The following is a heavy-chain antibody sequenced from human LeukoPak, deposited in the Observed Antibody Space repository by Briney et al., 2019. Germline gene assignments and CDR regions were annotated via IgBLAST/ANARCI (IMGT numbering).Heavy chain of an antibody. CDR2: ITSDGSST. J-gene: IGHJ3*02. CDR3: ARDGGDDAFDI. D-gene: IGHD3-10*01. CDR1: GFTFSSYW. V-gene: IGHV3-74*01. Sequence: GGSLRLSCAASGFTFSSYWMHWVRQAPGKGLVWVSCITSDGSSTSYADSVKGRFTISRDNAKNTLYLQMNSLRAEDTAVYYCARDGGDDAFDIWGQGTMVTVSS.